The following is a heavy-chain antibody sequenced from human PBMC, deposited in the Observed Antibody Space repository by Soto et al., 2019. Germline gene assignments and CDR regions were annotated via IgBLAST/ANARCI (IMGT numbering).Heavy chain of an antibody. D-gene: IGHD6-13*01. J-gene: IGHJ3*02. V-gene: IGHV1-2*04. CDR1: GYTCTGYY. Sequence: QVQLVQSGAEVKKPGASVKVSCKASGYTCTGYYMHWVRQAPGQGLEWMGWINPNSGGTNYAQKFQGWVTMTRDTSISTAYMELSRLRSDDTAVYYCAREGAAADPLPAPSRNDAFDIWGQGTMVTVSS. CDR2: INPNSGGT. CDR3: AREGAAADPLPAPSRNDAFDI.